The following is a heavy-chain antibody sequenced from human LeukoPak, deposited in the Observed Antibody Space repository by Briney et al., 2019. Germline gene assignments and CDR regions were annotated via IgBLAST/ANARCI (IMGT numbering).Heavy chain of an antibody. V-gene: IGHV3-21*06. D-gene: IGHD2-2*01. Sequence: PGGSLRLSCAASGFTFSTYSMNWVRQAPGKAPEWVASIGTTDKYIYYANSVKGRFTISRDNAKNSLYLQMTNLRAEDTAVYYCAVLTYQLLDYYFDYWGQGTLVTVSS. CDR3: AVLTYQLLDYYFDY. CDR1: GFTFSTYS. CDR2: IGTTDKYI. J-gene: IGHJ4*02.